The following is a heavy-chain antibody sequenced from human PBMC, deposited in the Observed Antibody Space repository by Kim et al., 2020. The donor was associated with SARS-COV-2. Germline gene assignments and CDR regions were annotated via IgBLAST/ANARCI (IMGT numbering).Heavy chain of an antibody. Sequence: SYSPSFQGQVTISADKSISTANLQWSSLKASDTAMYYCARLRGRYEYFDSWGQGTLVTVSS. D-gene: IGHD3-16*01. J-gene: IGHJ4*02. CDR3: ARLRGRYEYFDS. V-gene: IGHV5-51*01.